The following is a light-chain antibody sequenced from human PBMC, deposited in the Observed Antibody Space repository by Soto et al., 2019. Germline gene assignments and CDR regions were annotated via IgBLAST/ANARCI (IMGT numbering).Light chain of an antibody. CDR1: SSDVGGYNY. CDR3: SSYTSSSNPLV. J-gene: IGLJ3*02. Sequence: QSALTQPASVSGSPGQSITISCTGTSSDVGGYNYVSWYQQHPGKAPKLMIYDVTNRPSGVSNRFSGSKSGNTASLTISGLQADDEADYYCSSYTSSSNPLVFGGGTKLTVL. CDR2: DVT. V-gene: IGLV2-14*01.